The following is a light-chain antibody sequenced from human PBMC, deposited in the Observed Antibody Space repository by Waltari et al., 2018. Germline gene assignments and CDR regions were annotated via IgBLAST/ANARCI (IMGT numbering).Light chain of an antibody. V-gene: IGKV4-1*01. CDR3: QQYYNTPYT. J-gene: IGKJ2*01. Sequence: DIVMTQSPDSLAVSLGERATTNCKSSQSVLYSSNNKNYLAWYQQKPGQPPKLLIYWASTRESGVPDRFSGSGSGTDFTLTISSLQAEDVAVYYCQQYYNTPYTFGQGTKLEIK. CDR2: WAS. CDR1: QSVLYSSNNKNY.